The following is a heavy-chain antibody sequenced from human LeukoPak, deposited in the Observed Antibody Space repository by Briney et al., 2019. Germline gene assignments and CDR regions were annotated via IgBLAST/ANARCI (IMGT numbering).Heavy chain of an antibody. CDR2: IIPIFGTA. V-gene: IGHV1-69*13. CDR1: GYTFTNYG. Sequence: ASVKVSCKASGYTFTNYGINWVRQAPGQGLEWMGGIIPIFGTANYAQKFQGRVTITADESTSTAYMELSSLRSEDTAVYYCARSDLGATSTFDYWGQGTLVTVSS. D-gene: IGHD1-26*01. J-gene: IGHJ4*02. CDR3: ARSDLGATSTFDY.